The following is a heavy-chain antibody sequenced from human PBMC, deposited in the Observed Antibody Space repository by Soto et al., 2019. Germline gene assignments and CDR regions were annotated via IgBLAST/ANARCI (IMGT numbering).Heavy chain of an antibody. D-gene: IGHD2-15*01. V-gene: IGHV1-18*04. J-gene: IGHJ5*02. CDR2: ISAYSGNT. CDR3: ARVWLGYCSGGSCPQSDGSRAVAGPWFDP. CDR1: GYTFTSYG. Sequence: QVQLVQSGAEVKKPGASVKVACKASGYTFTSYGISWVRQAPGQGLEWMGWISAYSGNTNDAQKLQGRVTMTTDTATSTAYVELRSLRSGDTAVYYRARVWLGYCSGGSCPQSDGSRAVAGPWFDPWGPGTMVTVS.